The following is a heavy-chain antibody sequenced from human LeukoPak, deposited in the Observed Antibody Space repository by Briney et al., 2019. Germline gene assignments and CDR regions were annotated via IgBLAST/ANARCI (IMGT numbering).Heavy chain of an antibody. CDR3: ARSRYYYDSSGLDAFDI. Sequence: GGSLRLSCAASGFTFSSYWMSWVRQAPGKGLERVANIKQDGSEKYYVDSVKGRFTISRDNAKNSLYLQMNSLRAEDTAVYYCARSRYYYDSSGLDAFDIWGQGTMVTVSS. CDR1: GFTFSSYW. CDR2: IKQDGSEK. V-gene: IGHV3-7*01. D-gene: IGHD3-22*01. J-gene: IGHJ3*02.